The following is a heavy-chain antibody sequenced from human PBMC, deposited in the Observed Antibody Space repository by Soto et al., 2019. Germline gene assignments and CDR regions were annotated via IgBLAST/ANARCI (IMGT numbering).Heavy chain of an antibody. CDR3: ARGYYYGSGSYYLDYYYYGMDV. CDR2: IYTSGST. J-gene: IGHJ6*02. Sequence: PSETLSLTCTVSGGSISSYYWSWIRQPAGKXLEWIGRIYTSGSTNYNPSLKSRVTMSVDTSKNQFSPKLSSVTAADTAVYYCARGYYYGSGSYYLDYYYYGMDVWGQGSTVTVSS. CDR1: GGSISSYY. D-gene: IGHD3-10*01. V-gene: IGHV4-4*07.